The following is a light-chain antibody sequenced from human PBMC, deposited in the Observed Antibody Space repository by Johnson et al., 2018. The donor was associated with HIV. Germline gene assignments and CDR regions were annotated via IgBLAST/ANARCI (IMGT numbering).Light chain of an antibody. Sequence: QSVLTQPPSVSAAPGQKVTISCSGSSSNIGNNYVSWYQQVPGTAPKLLIYENNKRPSGIPDRFFGSKSGTSATLGITVLQTGDEADYYCGTWDSSLSAYVFATETKVTVL. V-gene: IGLV1-51*02. CDR2: ENN. J-gene: IGLJ1*01. CDR1: SSNIGNNY. CDR3: GTWDSSLSAYV.